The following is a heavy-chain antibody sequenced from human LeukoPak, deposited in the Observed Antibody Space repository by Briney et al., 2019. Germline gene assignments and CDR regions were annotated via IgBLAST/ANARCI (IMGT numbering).Heavy chain of an antibody. D-gene: IGHD6-13*01. CDR1: GGTFSSYA. V-gene: IGHV1-69*13. J-gene: IGHJ4*02. CDR3: AREGGLSSSWFDY. Sequence: ASVKASCKASGGTFSSYAISWVRQAPGQGLEWMGGIIPIFGTANYAQKFQGRVTITADESTSTAYMELSSLRSEETAVYYCAREGGLSSSWFDYWGQGTLVTVSS. CDR2: IIPIFGTA.